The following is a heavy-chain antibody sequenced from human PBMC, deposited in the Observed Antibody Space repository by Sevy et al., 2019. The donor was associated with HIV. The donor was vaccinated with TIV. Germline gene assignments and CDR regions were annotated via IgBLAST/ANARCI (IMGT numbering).Heavy chain of an antibody. J-gene: IGHJ5*02. Sequence: SETLSLTCTVSGGSISSYYWSWIRQPPGKGLEWIGYIYYSGSTNYNPSLKSRVTISVDTSKNQFSLKLSSMTAADTAVYYCARSLRQQLVHRGRFDPWGQGTLVTVSS. V-gene: IGHV4-59*01. CDR3: ARSLRQQLVHRGRFDP. D-gene: IGHD6-13*01. CDR1: GGSISSYY. CDR2: IYYSGST.